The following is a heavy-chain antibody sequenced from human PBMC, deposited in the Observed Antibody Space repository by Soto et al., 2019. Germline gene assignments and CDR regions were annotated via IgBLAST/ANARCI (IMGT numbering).Heavy chain of an antibody. CDR1: GFTFSSYA. CDR3: ARTYYYGSGPFS. CDR2: ISYDGSNK. D-gene: IGHD3-10*01. V-gene: IGHV3-30-3*01. Sequence: QVQLVESGGGVVQPGRSLRLSCAASGFTFSSYAMHWVRQAPGKGLEWVAVISYDGSNKYYADSVKGRFTISRDNSKNTLYLQMNSLRAEDTAVYYCARTYYYGSGPFSWGQGTMVTVSS. J-gene: IGHJ3*01.